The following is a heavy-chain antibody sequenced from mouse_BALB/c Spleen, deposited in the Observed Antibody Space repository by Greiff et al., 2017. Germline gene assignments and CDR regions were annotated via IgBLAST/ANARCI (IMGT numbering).Heavy chain of an antibody. J-gene: IGHJ4*01. D-gene: IGHD2-3*01. CDR3: ARGWPYYAMDY. CDR1: GFTFSDYY. CDR2: ISDGGSYT. V-gene: IGHV5-4*02. Sequence: EVQLVESGGGLVKPGGSLKLSCAASGFTFSDYYMYWVRQTPEKRLEWVATISDGGSYTYYPDSVKGRFTISRDNAKNNLYLQMSSLKSEDTAMYYCARGWPYYAMDYWGQGTSVTVSS.